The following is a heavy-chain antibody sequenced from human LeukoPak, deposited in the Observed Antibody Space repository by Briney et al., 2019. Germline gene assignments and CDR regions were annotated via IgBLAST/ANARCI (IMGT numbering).Heavy chain of an antibody. CDR2: IYHSGST. Sequence: SQTLSLTCAVSGGSISSGGYSWSWIRQPPGKGLEWIGYIYHSGSTYYNPSLKSRVTISVDRSKNQFSLKLSSVTAADTAVYYCASQYGSIDYWGQGTLVTVSS. CDR3: ASQYGSIDY. J-gene: IGHJ4*02. D-gene: IGHD4-23*01. CDR1: GGSISSGGYS. V-gene: IGHV4-30-2*01.